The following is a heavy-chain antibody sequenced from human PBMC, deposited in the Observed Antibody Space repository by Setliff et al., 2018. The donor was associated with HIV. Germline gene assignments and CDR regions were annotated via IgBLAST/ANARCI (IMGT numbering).Heavy chain of an antibody. V-gene: IGHV3-21*06. CDR2: ISNSSRYY. D-gene: IGHD6-19*01. CDR1: GFLFNRYS. CDR3: WSGYTSGR. J-gene: IGHJ4*02. Sequence: GGSLRLSCSASGFLFNRYSLNWVRQVPGRGPEWVASISNSSRYYWVKARYVDSVKGRFTISRDNAKSSLYLQMDSLRVEDTSVYYCWSGYTSGRWGQGTLVTVSS.